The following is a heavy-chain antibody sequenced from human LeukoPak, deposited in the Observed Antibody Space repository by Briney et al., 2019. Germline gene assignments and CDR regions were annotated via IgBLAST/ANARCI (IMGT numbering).Heavy chain of an antibody. CDR1: GLTFSSYG. Sequence: GGSLRLSCAASGLTFSSYGMHWVRQAPGKGLEWVALIWYDGSNKYYADSVKGRFTISRDNSKNTLYLQMNSPRADDTAVYYCAKSDHGFWTGYKKWGQGTLVTVSS. D-gene: IGHD3/OR15-3a*01. CDR2: IWYDGSNK. CDR3: AKSDHGFWTGYKK. J-gene: IGHJ4*02. V-gene: IGHV3-33*06.